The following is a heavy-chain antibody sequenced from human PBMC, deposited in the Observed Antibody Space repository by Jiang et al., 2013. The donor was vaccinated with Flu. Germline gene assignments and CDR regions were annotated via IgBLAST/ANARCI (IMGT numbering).Heavy chain of an antibody. CDR1: GFTFSSYG. CDR2: ISYDGSNK. CDR3: FCSAGTNYYGMDV. V-gene: IGHV3-30*03. D-gene: IGHD6-19*01. Sequence: AASGFTFSSYGMHWVRQAPGKGLEWVAVISYDGSNKYYADSVKGRFTISRDNSKNTLYLQMNSLRAEDTAVYYCFCSAGTNYYGMDVWGQGTTVTVSS. J-gene: IGHJ6*02.